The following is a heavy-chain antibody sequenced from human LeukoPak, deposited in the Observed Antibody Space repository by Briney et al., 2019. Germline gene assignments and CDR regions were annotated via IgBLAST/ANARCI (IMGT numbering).Heavy chain of an antibody. V-gene: IGHV4-39*01. D-gene: IGHD6-13*01. CDR1: GDSISSSNSY. J-gene: IGHJ3*01. CDR2: IYYSGSP. Sequence: SETLSLTCTVSGDSISSSNSYWGWIRQPPGKGLEWIGGIYYSGSPYYTPSLKSRVTISVDTSKNQFSLKVSSVTAADTAVYYCARQIPLQQQLLLRYAFDVWGQGTMVTVSS. CDR3: ARQIPLQQQLLLRYAFDV.